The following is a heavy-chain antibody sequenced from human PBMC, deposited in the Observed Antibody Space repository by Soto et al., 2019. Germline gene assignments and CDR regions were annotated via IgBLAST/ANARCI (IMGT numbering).Heavy chain of an antibody. CDR3: ARGDHDYGDYAGYYYGMDV. D-gene: IGHD4-17*01. CDR1: GFTFSSYA. V-gene: IGHV3-30-3*01. Sequence: PGGSLRLSCAASGFTFSSYAMHWVRQSPGKGLEWVAVISYDGSNKYYADSVKGRFTISRDNSKNTLYLQMNSLRAEDTAVYYCARGDHDYGDYAGYYYGMDVWGQGTTVTVSS. J-gene: IGHJ6*02. CDR2: ISYDGSNK.